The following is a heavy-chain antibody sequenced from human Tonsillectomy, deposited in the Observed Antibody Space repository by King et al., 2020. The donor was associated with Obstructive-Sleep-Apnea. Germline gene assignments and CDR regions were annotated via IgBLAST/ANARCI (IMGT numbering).Heavy chain of an antibody. CDR2: IYPGDSDT. Sequence: EFQLVQSGAEVKKPGESLKISCKGSGYSFTSYWIGWVRQMPGKGLEWMGIIYPGDSDTRYSPSFQGQVTISADKSISTAYLQWSSLKASDTAMYYCARHEATVASTGYYYGLDVWGQGTTVTVSS. D-gene: IGHD6-19*01. CDR3: ARHEATVASTGYYYGLDV. J-gene: IGHJ6*02. V-gene: IGHV5-51*01. CDR1: GYSFTSYW.